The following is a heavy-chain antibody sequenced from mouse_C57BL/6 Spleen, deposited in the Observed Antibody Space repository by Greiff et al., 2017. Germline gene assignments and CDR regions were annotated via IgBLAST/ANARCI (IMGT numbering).Heavy chain of an antibody. CDR1: GYTFTSYW. CDR3: ARKVATPYYYAMDY. V-gene: IGHV1-72*01. Sequence: QVQLQQPGAELVKPGASVKLSCKASGYTFTSYWMHWVKQRPGRGLEWIGRIDPNSGGTKYNEKFKSKATLTVDKPSSTAYMQLSSLTSEDSAVYYCARKVATPYYYAMDYWGQGTSVTVSS. J-gene: IGHJ4*01. CDR2: IDPNSGGT. D-gene: IGHD1-1*01.